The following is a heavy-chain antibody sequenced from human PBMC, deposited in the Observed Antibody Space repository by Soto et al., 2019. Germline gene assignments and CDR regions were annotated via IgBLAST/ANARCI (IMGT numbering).Heavy chain of an antibody. D-gene: IGHD4-17*01. Sequence: PGGAPVLSCAACVFDFSTYPVHWVRQAPGKGLEWVAVLSSDGIYKVYADSVRGRFTISRDKSKTTLYLQMSGLRPEDTAVYFCARYGGPTDYYFKYALDVWGQGTTVTVSS. CDR2: LSSDGIYK. J-gene: IGHJ6*01. V-gene: IGHV3-30-3*02. CDR1: VFDFSTYP. CDR3: ARYGGPTDYYFKYALDV.